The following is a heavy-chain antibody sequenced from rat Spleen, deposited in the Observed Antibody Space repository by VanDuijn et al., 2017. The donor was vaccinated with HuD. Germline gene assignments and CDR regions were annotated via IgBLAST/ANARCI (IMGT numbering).Heavy chain of an antibody. V-gene: IGHV5-7*01. CDR3: ATHNSGYFDY. Sequence: EVQLVESGGGLVQPGRSMKLSCAASGLTFSAYYMAWVRQAPTKGLEWVATISYDGSSTYYRDSVKGRFTISRDNAKNTLYLQMDSLRPEDTATYYCATHNSGYFDYWGQGVMVTVSS. D-gene: IGHD4-3*01. CDR1: GLTFSAYY. J-gene: IGHJ2*01. CDR2: ISYDGSST.